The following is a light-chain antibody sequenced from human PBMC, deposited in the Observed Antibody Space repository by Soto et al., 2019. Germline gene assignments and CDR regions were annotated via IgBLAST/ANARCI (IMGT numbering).Light chain of an antibody. CDR2: KAS. J-gene: IGKJ1*01. Sequence: DIRITQSPSTLSGSVGDRVTITCRASQTISSWLAWYQQKPGKAPKLLIYKASTLKSGVPSRFSGSGSGTEFTLTISSLQPDDFATYYCQHYNSYSEAFGQGTKVELK. CDR1: QTISSW. CDR3: QHYNSYSEA. V-gene: IGKV1-5*03.